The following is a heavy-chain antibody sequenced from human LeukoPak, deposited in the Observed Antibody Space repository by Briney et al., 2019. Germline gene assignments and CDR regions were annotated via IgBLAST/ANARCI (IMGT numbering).Heavy chain of an antibody. Sequence: ASVKVSLKVSGYTLTELSLHWVRQAPGKGLEWMGGFDPEDGETIYAQKFQDRVTMTEDTSTDTAYMELSSLRSEDTAVYYCATYKARYSSGWYPRRRSNREAFDYWGQGTLVTVSS. D-gene: IGHD6-19*01. J-gene: IGHJ4*02. CDR2: FDPEDGET. CDR3: ATYKARYSSGWYPRRRSNREAFDY. V-gene: IGHV1-24*01. CDR1: GYTLTELS.